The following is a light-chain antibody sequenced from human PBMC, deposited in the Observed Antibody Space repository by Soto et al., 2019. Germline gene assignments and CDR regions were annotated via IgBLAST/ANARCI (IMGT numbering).Light chain of an antibody. CDR2: DAS. CDR3: QQYNSYTWP. J-gene: IGKJ1*01. Sequence: IQMTQSPSTLSASVGDRVTLTCRASQSINAWLAWYQQKPGKAPKLLIYDASSLESGVPSRFSGSGSGTEFTLTISSLQPDDFATYYCQQYNSYTWPFGQGTKVDIX. CDR1: QSINAW. V-gene: IGKV1-5*01.